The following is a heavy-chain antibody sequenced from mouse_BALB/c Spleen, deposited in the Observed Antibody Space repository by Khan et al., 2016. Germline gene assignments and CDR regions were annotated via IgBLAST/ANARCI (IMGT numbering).Heavy chain of an antibody. J-gene: IGHJ2*01. CDR1: GYAFSSYW. CDR3: ARGVGPDY. V-gene: IGHV1-80*01. CDR2: IYPGDGDT. Sequence: QVQLQQSGAELVRPGSSVKISCKASGYAFSSYWMNWVKQRPGQGLEWIGQIYPGDGDTNYSGKFKGKATLTADKSSSTAYMQLSSLTPEDSAVYFCARGVGPDYWGQGTTLTVSS. D-gene: IGHD4-1*01.